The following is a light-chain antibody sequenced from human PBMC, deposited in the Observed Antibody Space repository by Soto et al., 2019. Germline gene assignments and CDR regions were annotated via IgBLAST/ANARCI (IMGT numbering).Light chain of an antibody. CDR3: CSYAGSSSSI. V-gene: IGLV2-23*02. J-gene: IGLJ1*01. Sequence: QSVLTQPASVSGSPGQSITISCSGTSSDAGTYNLVSWYQQYPDKAPRLMIYEVTKRPSGVSNRFSGSKSGNAASLTISGLQPEDEADYYCCSYAGSSSSIFGAGTKVTVL. CDR1: SSDAGTYNL. CDR2: EVT.